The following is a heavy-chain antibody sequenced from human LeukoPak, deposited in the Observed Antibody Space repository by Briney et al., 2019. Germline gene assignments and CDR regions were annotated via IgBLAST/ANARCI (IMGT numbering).Heavy chain of an antibody. Sequence: PSETLSLTCTVHGGSFSGYHWTWIRQPPGMGLEWIGEINYSRKTNYSPSIKSRVTISVDTSKNQFSLKLSSVTAADTAVYYCARGAISPLDYCGQGTLVTVSS. CDR1: GGSFSGYH. V-gene: IGHV4-34*01. CDR2: INYSRKT. CDR3: ARGAISPLDY. J-gene: IGHJ4*02. D-gene: IGHD2-2*01.